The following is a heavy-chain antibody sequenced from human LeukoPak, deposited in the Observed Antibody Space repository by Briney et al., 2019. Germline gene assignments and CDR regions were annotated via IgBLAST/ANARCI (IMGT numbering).Heavy chain of an antibody. CDR2: ISSSSSSI. Sequence: GGSLRLSCAASEFTFSSYGMKWVRQAPGKGLEWISYISSSSSSIYYADSVKGRFTISRDNAKNSLYLQMNSLRAEDTAAYYCVRDRTAYYGMMDVWGKGTTVTVSS. CDR3: VRDRTAYYGMMDV. V-gene: IGHV3-48*01. CDR1: EFTFSSYG. D-gene: IGHD3/OR15-3a*01. J-gene: IGHJ6*04.